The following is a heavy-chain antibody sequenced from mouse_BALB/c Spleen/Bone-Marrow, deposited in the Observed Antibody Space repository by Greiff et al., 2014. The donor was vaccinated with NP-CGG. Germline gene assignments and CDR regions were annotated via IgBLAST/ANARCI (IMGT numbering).Heavy chain of an antibody. CDR3: ALANWDIGGPFAY. CDR2: INPSSGYT. Sequence: QVQLQQSGAELARPGASVKMSCKASGYTFTSYTMHWVKQRPGQGLEWIGYINPSSGYTNYNQKFKDKATLTADKSSSTAYMQLSSRTSEDSAVYYCALANWDIGGPFAYWGQGTLVTVSA. CDR1: GYTFTSYT. D-gene: IGHD4-1*01. J-gene: IGHJ3*01. V-gene: IGHV1-4*01.